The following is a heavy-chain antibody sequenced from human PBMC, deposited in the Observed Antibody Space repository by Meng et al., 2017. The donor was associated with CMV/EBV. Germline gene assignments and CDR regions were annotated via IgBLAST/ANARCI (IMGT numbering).Heavy chain of an antibody. Sequence: ASVKVSCKASGYTFTSYGISWVRQAPGQGLEWMGWISAYNGNTNYAQKLQGRVTMTTDTSTSTAYMELRSLRSDDTAVYYCARDLAAADTGYFQHWGQGILVTVSS. CDR3: ARDLAAADTGYFQH. CDR2: ISAYNGNT. CDR1: GYTFTSYG. V-gene: IGHV1-18*01. D-gene: IGHD6-13*01. J-gene: IGHJ1*01.